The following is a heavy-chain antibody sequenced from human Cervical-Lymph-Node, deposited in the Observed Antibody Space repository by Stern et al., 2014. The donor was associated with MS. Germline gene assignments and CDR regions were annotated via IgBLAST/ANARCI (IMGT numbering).Heavy chain of an antibody. CDR2: INPNTANP. CDR1: GYTFTSHS. J-gene: IGHJ4*02. D-gene: IGHD4-11*01. Sequence: DQLVESGAELKKPGASVQVSCKASGYTFTSHSMNWVRQAPGQGLEWMGWINPNTANPTYAQGFTGRFVFSVDTSVSTAYLQISSLKADDTAVYYCARDTVTLAPDYWGQGTLVTVSS. V-gene: IGHV7-4-1*02. CDR3: ARDTVTLAPDY.